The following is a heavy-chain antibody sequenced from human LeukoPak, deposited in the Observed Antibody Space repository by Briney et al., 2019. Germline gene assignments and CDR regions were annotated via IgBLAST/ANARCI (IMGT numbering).Heavy chain of an antibody. J-gene: IGHJ4*02. V-gene: IGHV4-30-4*08. CDR2: IYYSGST. CDR1: GGSISSGDYY. D-gene: IGHD3-16*01. CDR3: ARGPDNSYAEYRPEEHDY. Sequence: SQTLSLTCTVSGGSISSGDYYWSWIHQPPWKGLEWLGYIYYSGSTYYNPSLKSRVTISVDTSKNQFSLKLSSVTAADTAVYYCARGPDNSYAEYRPEEHDYWGQGTLVTVSS.